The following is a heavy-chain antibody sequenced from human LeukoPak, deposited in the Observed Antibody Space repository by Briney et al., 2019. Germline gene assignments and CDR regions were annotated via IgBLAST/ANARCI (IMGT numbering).Heavy chain of an antibody. CDR2: ISYDGSNK. Sequence: GGSLRLSCAASGFTFSSYAMHWVRQAPGKGLEWVAVISYDGSNKYYADSVKGRFTISRDNSKSTLYLQMNSLRAEDTAVYYCARDKAYGGNSPTFDYWGQGTLVTVSS. D-gene: IGHD4-23*01. J-gene: IGHJ4*02. V-gene: IGHV3-30-3*01. CDR1: GFTFSSYA. CDR3: ARDKAYGGNSPTFDY.